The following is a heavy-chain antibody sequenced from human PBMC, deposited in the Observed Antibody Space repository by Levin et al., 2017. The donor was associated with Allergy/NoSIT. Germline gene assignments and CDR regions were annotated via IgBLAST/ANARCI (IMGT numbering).Heavy chain of an antibody. D-gene: IGHD3-10*01. V-gene: IGHV4-30-2*01. J-gene: IGHJ4*02. CDR2: IYHSGST. CDR1: GDSISSGDYS. CDR3: AADYGSGSDRFDQ. Sequence: LRLSCTVSGDSISSGDYSWSWIRQPPGKGLEWIGYIYHSGSTYYNPSLKSRVTISVDRSKNQFSLRLTSVTAADAAVYYCAADYGSGSDRFDQWGQGLLVTVSS.